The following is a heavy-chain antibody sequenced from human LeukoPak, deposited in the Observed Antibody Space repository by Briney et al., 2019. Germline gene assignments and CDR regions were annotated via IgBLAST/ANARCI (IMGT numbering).Heavy chain of an antibody. Sequence: GGSLRLSCTSSGFTFREFAVSWFRQAPGKGLEWVSVIYSGGSTYYADSVKGRFTISRDNSKNTLYLQMNSLRAEDTAVYYCARFRKYSSSYFDYWGQGTLVTVSS. CDR2: IYSGGST. J-gene: IGHJ4*02. V-gene: IGHV3-53*01. CDR3: ARFRKYSSSYFDY. CDR1: GFTFREFA. D-gene: IGHD6-6*01.